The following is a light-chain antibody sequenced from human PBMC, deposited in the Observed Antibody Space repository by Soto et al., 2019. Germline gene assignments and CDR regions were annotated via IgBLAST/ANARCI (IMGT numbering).Light chain of an antibody. V-gene: IGKV3-15*01. CDR1: QSVSRN. J-gene: IGKJ1*01. CDR2: GAS. Sequence: EIVLTQSPGTLSLSPGEKATLSCRASQSVSRNYLAWYQQKPGQAPRLLIYGASTRATGIPARFSGSGSGTEFTLTISSLQSEDFAVYYCQQYNNWPPWTFGQGTKV. CDR3: QQYNNWPPWT.